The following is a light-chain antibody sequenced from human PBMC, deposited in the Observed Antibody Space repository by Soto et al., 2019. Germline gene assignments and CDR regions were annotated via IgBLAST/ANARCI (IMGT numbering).Light chain of an antibody. CDR3: QSYDGSLGGSVV. CDR1: SSNIGAGYG. CDR2: DNN. Sequence: QSVLTQPPSVSGAPGQRVTISCTGSSSNIGAGYGVYWYQQLPGTAPKLLIYDNNNRPSGVPDRFSGSRSGTSASLAITGLQAEDEADYYCQSYDGSLGGSVVFGGGTKLTV. V-gene: IGLV1-40*01. J-gene: IGLJ2*01.